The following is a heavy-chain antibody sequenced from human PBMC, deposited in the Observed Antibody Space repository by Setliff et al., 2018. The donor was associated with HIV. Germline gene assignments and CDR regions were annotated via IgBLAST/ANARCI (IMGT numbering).Heavy chain of an antibody. J-gene: IGHJ4*02. V-gene: IGHV3-30*04. CDR2: ISYDGINK. CDR1: GSTFSSYA. D-gene: IGHD3-10*01. CDR3: ARGSYGSFDY. Sequence: GGSLRLSCAASGSTFSSYAMHWVRQAPGKGLEWVAVISYDGINKYYADSVKGRFTISRDNSKNTLYLQMNSLRAADTAVYYCARGSYGSFDYWGLGTLVTVSS.